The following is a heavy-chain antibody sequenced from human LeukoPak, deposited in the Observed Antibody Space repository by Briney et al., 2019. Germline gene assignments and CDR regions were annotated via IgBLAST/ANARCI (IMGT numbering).Heavy chain of an antibody. D-gene: IGHD6-13*01. Sequence: GGSLRLSCAASGFPFNAYWMTWVRQAPGKGLEWVANIRQDGDTKYYVDSVKGRFTISRDNAMNSLYLQMNSLRAEDTAIYYCAGSLPYGTTWYGRSDFWGQGTLVTVSS. CDR2: IRQDGDTK. CDR3: AGSLPYGTTWYGRSDF. CDR1: GFPFNAYW. V-gene: IGHV3-7*03. J-gene: IGHJ4*02.